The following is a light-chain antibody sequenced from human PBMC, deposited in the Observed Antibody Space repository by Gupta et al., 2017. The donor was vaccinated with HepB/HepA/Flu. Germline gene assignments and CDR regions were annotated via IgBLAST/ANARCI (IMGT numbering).Light chain of an antibody. Sequence: EIVLPQSPATLSLPPGERATPSCGASQSVNNYSAWYQQHRGQAPRLLIYDAANRAAGSPARRSGGGSGADFTITSSSLEPDDVVVYYCQQRNNWPLTFGGGTKVEI. CDR2: DAA. V-gene: IGKV3-11*01. CDR1: QSVNNY. CDR3: QQRNNWPLT. J-gene: IGKJ4*01.